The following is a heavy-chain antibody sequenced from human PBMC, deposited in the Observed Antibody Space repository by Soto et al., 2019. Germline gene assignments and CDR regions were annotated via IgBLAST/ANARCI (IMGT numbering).Heavy chain of an antibody. D-gene: IGHD2-15*01. J-gene: IGHJ4*02. CDR1: GFTFSSYS. Sequence: EVQLVESGGGLVKPGGSLRLSCAASGFTFSSYSMNWVRQAPGKGLEWVSSISSSSSYIYYADSVKGRFTISRDNAKNSLYLKMNSLRAEDTAVYYCARDRRIGEVFDYWGQGTLVTVSS. V-gene: IGHV3-21*01. CDR3: ARDRRIGEVFDY. CDR2: ISSSSSYI.